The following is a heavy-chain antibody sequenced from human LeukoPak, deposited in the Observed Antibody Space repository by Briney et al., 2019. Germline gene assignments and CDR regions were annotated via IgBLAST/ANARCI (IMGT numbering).Heavy chain of an antibody. V-gene: IGHV4-28*05. Sequence: PSDTLSLTCVVSGFSIRSNNWWGWIRQTPGKGLEWIAYIYYSGSIYYNPSLKSRVTMSVDTSKNQFSLKLSSVTAMDTAVYYCARKQGAGATVWFDPWGQGTLVTVSS. J-gene: IGHJ5*02. D-gene: IGHD1-26*01. CDR3: ARKQGAGATVWFDP. CDR1: GFSIRSNNW. CDR2: IYYSGSI.